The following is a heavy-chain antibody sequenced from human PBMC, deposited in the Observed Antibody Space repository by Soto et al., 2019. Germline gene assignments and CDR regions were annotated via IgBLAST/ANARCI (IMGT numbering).Heavy chain of an antibody. CDR3: AAPSSMIVVVGFDY. J-gene: IGHJ4*02. CDR1: GYTLTELS. Sequence: RASVKVSCKVSGYTLTELSMHWVRQAPGKGLEWMGGFDPEDGETIYAQKFQGRVTMTEDTSTDTAYMELSSLRSEDTAVYYCAAPSSMIVVVGFDYWGQGTLVTVSS. V-gene: IGHV1-24*01. D-gene: IGHD3-22*01. CDR2: FDPEDGET.